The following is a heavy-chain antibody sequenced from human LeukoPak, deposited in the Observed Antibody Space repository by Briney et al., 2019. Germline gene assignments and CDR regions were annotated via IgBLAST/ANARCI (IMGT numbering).Heavy chain of an antibody. CDR2: ISAGAGAT. Sequence: GGSLRLSCAASGFTFSSSSMSWVRRAPGKGLEWVSVISAGAGATSYADSVKGRFTISRDNSKNTLYLQMSSLSAEDTAVYYCASHRKDGSGSYFDYWGQGTLVTVSS. CDR3: ASHRKDGSGSYFDY. CDR1: GFTFSSSS. J-gene: IGHJ4*02. V-gene: IGHV3-23*01. D-gene: IGHD3-10*01.